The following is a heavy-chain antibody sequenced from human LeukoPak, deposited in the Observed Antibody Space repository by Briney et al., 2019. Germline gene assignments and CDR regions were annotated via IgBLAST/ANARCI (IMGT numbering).Heavy chain of an antibody. J-gene: IGHJ6*02. Sequence: SETLSLTCTVSGGSISSSSYYWGWIRQPPGKGLEWIGSIYYSGSTYYNPSLKSRVTISVDTSKNQFSLKLSSVTAADTAVYYCARDYKAWRRGYSYGPTMPVKDYGMDVWGQGTTVTVSS. D-gene: IGHD5-18*01. V-gene: IGHV4-39*07. CDR2: IYYSGST. CDR1: GGSISSSSYY. CDR3: ARDYKAWRRGYSYGPTMPVKDYGMDV.